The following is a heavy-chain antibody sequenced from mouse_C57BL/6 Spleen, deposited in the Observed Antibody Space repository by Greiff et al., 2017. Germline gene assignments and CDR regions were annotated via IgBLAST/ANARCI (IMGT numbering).Heavy chain of an antibody. CDR1: GYTFTSYW. Sequence: HVQLQQPGAELVKPGASVKMSCKASGYTFTSYWITWVKQRPGQGLEWIGDIYPGSGSTNYNEKFKSKATLTVDTSSSTAYMQRSSLTSEDSAVYYCAREETTETWFAYWGQGTLVTVSA. J-gene: IGHJ3*01. CDR2: IYPGSGST. V-gene: IGHV1-55*01. CDR3: AREETTETWFAY. D-gene: IGHD1-1*01.